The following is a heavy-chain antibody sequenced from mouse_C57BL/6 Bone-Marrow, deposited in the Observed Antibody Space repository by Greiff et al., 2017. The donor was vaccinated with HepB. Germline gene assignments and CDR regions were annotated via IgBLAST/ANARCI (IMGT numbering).Heavy chain of an antibody. CDR1: GFNIKDYY. V-gene: IGHV14-1*01. CDR3: TTLFDSNYFDY. Sequence: EVQLQQSGAELVRPGASVKLSCTASGFNIKDYYMHWVKQRPEQGLEWIGRIDPENGDTEYAPKFQGKANMTADTSYNTAYLQLSSLTSEDTDVYYCTTLFDSNYFDYWGQGTTLTVSS. CDR2: IDPENGDT. J-gene: IGHJ2*01. D-gene: IGHD2-5*01.